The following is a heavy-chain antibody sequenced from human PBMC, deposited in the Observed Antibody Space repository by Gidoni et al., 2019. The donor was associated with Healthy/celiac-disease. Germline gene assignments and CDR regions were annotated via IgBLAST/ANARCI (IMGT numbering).Heavy chain of an antibody. V-gene: IGHV1-18*01. CDR3: ARDDHYDFWSGDMGGLDY. D-gene: IGHD3-3*01. J-gene: IGHJ4*02. CDR2: ISAYNGNT. CDR1: GYTFTSYG. Sequence: QVQLVQSGAEVKKPGASVKVSCKASGYTFTSYGISWVRQAPGQGLEWMGWISAYNGNTNYAQKLQGRVTMTTDTSTSTAYMELRSLRSDDTAVYYCARDDHYDFWSGDMGGLDYWGQGTLVTVSS.